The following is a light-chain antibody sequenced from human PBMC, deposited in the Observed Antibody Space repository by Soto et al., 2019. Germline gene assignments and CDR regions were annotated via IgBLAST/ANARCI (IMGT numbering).Light chain of an antibody. J-gene: IGLJ1*01. CDR3: QSYDGSLTGSYV. Sequence: QSVLTQPPSVSGAPGQRVTISCTGSSSNIGAGYDVHWYQQLPGTAPKLLIYGNNDRPSGVPDRLSGSNSGTSASLTITGLRAEDEADYYCQSYDGSLTGSYVFGTGTKLTVL. CDR1: SSNIGAGYD. V-gene: IGLV1-40*01. CDR2: GNN.